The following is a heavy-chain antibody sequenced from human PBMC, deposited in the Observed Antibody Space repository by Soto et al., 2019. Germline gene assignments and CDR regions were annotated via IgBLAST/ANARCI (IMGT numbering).Heavy chain of an antibody. CDR2: IYYSGSA. CDR1: GDSINNYY. J-gene: IGHJ5*02. Sequence: QVQLQESGPGLVKPSETLSLTCSVSGDSINNYYWSWIRQPPGTGLEWIGHIYYSGSANFNPSLKSRVTRSIDTSKTQFSLRLSAVTAADTAVYYCARDRGRYYDSGSYNWVDPWGPGIMVTVSS. D-gene: IGHD3-10*01. CDR3: ARDRGRYYDSGSYNWVDP. V-gene: IGHV4-59*01.